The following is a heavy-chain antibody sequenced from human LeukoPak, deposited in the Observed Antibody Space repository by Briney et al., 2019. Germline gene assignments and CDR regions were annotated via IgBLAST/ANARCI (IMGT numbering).Heavy chain of an antibody. CDR3: AKDRSGWYYFDY. CDR2: LSTSGGST. Sequence: PGGSLRLSCAASGFSFSTYAMTWARQVPGKGLEWVSGLSTSGGSTYYADSVKGRFTISRDNSKNTLYLQMNSLRAEDTAVYYCAKDRSGWYYFDYWGQGTLVTVSS. D-gene: IGHD6-19*01. V-gene: IGHV3-23*01. J-gene: IGHJ4*02. CDR1: GFSFSTYA.